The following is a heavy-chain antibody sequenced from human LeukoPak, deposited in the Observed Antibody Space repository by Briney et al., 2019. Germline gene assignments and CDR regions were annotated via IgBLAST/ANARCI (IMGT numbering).Heavy chain of an antibody. CDR3: AGGGYGVFDY. Sequence: SQTLSLTCAVSGGSISSGGYSWSWIRQPPGKGLEWIGYIYHSGSTYYNPSLKSRFTISVDTSKNQFSLKLSSVTAADTAVYYCAGGGYGVFDYWGQGTLVTVSS. CDR1: GGSISSGGYS. J-gene: IGHJ4*02. V-gene: IGHV4-30-2*01. D-gene: IGHD1-1*01. CDR2: IYHSGST.